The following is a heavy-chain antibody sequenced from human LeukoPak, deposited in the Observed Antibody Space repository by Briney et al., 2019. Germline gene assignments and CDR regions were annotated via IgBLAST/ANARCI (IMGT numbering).Heavy chain of an antibody. V-gene: IGHV4-59*01. D-gene: IGHD3-9*01. J-gene: IGHJ4*02. CDR1: GGSISSYY. CDR3: AREVPYYDILTGYRTYYFDY. Sequence: SETLSLTCTVSGGSISSYYWSWIRQPPGKGLEWIGYIYYSGSTNYNPSLKSRVTISVDTSKNQFSLKLSSVTAADTAVYYCAREVPYYDILTGYRTYYFDYWGQGTLVTVSS. CDR2: IYYSGST.